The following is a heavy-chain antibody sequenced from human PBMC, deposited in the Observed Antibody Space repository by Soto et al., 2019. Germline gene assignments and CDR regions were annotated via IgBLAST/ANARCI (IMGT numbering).Heavy chain of an antibody. CDR2: ISNYNGKT. CDR1: GYTFTNYG. V-gene: IGHV1-18*01. CDR3: ARFQKYDRFSGSWHSIDV. Sequence: ASVKVSCKASGYTFTNYGITWVRQAPGQGLEWMGWISNYNGKTNYAQILQGRVTMTTDTSTRTAYMELTSLRSDDTATYYCARFQKYDRFSGSWHSIDVWGQGTTVTVSS. D-gene: IGHD6-19*01. J-gene: IGHJ6*02.